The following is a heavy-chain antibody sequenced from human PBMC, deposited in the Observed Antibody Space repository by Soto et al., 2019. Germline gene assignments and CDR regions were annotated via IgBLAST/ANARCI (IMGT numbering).Heavy chain of an antibody. D-gene: IGHD3-22*01. V-gene: IGHV1-69*01. CDR3: ARAGVDYYDSSGYYYGFDY. J-gene: IGHJ4*02. Sequence: QVQLVQSGAEVKKPGSSVKVSCKASGGTFSSYAISWVRQAPGQGLEWMGGIIPICGTANYAQKFQGRVTITADESTSTAYMELSSLRSEDTAVYYCARAGVDYYDSSGYYYGFDYWGQGTLVTVSS. CDR2: IIPICGTA. CDR1: GGTFSSYA.